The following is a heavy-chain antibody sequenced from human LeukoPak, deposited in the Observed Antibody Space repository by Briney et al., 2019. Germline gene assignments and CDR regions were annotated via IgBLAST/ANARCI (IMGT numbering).Heavy chain of an antibody. Sequence: ASVKLFCKACGYTFTSYGMSWVRQPPGQGLEWMGWISAYNGNTNYPQKLQGRVTMTTDTSTSTAYMELRSLKSDDTAVYYCARVVVAATANWFDPWGQGTLVTVSS. V-gene: IGHV1-18*01. CDR2: ISAYNGNT. CDR3: ARVVVAATANWFDP. J-gene: IGHJ5*02. CDR1: GYTFTSYG. D-gene: IGHD1-26*01.